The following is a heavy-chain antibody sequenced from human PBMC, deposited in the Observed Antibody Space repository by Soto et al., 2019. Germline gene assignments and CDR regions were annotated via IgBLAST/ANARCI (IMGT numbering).Heavy chain of an antibody. Sequence: ASVKVSCKASGYTFTSYGISWVRQAPGQGLEWMGWISAYNGNTNYAQKLQGRVTMTTDTSTSTAYMELSSLRSEDTAVYYCARGIAAAGPLYYYYGMDVWGQGTTVTVSS. CDR3: ARGIAAAGPLYYYYGMDV. V-gene: IGHV1-18*01. CDR1: GYTFTSYG. D-gene: IGHD6-13*01. CDR2: ISAYNGNT. J-gene: IGHJ6*02.